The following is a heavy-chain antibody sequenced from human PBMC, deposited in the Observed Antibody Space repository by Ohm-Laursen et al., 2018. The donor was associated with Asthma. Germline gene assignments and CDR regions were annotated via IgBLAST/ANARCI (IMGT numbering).Heavy chain of an antibody. CDR3: ARGLGGRHLWLPHQCDY. CDR2: ISSSSSTI. CDR1: GFSFSSYS. D-gene: IGHD5-18*01. V-gene: IGHV3-48*02. Sequence: SLRLSCTASGFSFSSYSMNWVRQAPGKGPEWLSYISSSSSTIYYADSVKGRFTISRDNAKNSLYLQMNSLREEDTAVYYCARGLGGRHLWLPHQCDYWGQGTLVTVSS. J-gene: IGHJ4*02.